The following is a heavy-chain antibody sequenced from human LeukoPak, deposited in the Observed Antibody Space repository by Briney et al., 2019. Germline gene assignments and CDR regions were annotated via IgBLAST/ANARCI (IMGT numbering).Heavy chain of an antibody. J-gene: IGHJ5*02. V-gene: IGHV4-59*01. CDR1: GASISSYY. D-gene: IGHD2-15*01. CDR2: IYYNGNT. Sequence: PSETLSLTCTVSGASISSYYWSWIRQPPGKGLEWTGYIYYNGNTNYNPSLKSRVTISLDTSKNQFSLKLSSVTAADTAVYYCASLLAANWFDPWGQGTLVTVSS. CDR3: ASLLAANWFDP.